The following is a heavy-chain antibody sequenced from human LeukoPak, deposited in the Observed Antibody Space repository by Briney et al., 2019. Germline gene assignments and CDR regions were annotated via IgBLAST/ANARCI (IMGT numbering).Heavy chain of an antibody. Sequence: GGSLRLSCAASGFTFSNYSMNWVRQAPGKGLEWVSYISTSGRAIFYADSVKGRFTISRDNSKNTLFLQISSLRADDTAVYYCAKDRVTTVTTFFSQFDFWGQGTLVTVSS. CDR2: ISTSGRAI. J-gene: IGHJ4*02. CDR1: GFTFSNYS. V-gene: IGHV3-48*01. CDR3: AKDRVTTVTTFFSQFDF. D-gene: IGHD4-11*01.